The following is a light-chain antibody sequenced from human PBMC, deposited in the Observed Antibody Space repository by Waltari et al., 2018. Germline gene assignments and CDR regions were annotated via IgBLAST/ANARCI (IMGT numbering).Light chain of an antibody. CDR2: EAS. CDR1: QSISTY. CDR3: QQTYTTPWT. J-gene: IGKJ1*01. V-gene: IGKV1-39*01. Sequence: DIQMTQSPSSLSASVGDRVTITCRASQSISTYVNWFQHKPGKAPKLLIYEASSLQTGVPSRFSGSGSGTEFTLTISSLQPEDFVIYFCQQTYTTPWTFGQGTKVEIK.